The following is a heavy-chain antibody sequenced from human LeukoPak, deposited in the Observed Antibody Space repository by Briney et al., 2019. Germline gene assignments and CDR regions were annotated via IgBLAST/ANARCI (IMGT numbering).Heavy chain of an antibody. CDR3: ARRDTGWNYCDY. D-gene: IGHD6-19*01. CDR1: GDSINGHY. J-gene: IGHJ4*02. V-gene: IGHV4-59*08. Sequence: SETLSLTCTISGDSINGHYWSWIRQPPGKRLEWIGDIHYKGSTNYNLSLKSRVTISVDTSKHHLSLNLTSVLAADTAIYYCARRDTGWNYCDYWGQGIMASVSS. CDR2: IHYKGST.